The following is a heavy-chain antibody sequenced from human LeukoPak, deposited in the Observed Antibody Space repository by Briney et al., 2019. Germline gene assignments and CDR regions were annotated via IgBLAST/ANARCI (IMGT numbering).Heavy chain of an antibody. Sequence: PSETLSLTCTVSRGSIRTYYWSWIRQSPGKGLEWIGYIYDSGTTKYNPSLKSRVTISVDTSKNQFSLKLSSVTAADTAVYYCARSGGNYYDTAAFDIWGQGTMVTVSS. J-gene: IGHJ3*02. V-gene: IGHV4-59*08. CDR1: RGSIRTYY. D-gene: IGHD1-26*01. CDR3: ARSGGNYYDTAAFDI. CDR2: IYDSGTT.